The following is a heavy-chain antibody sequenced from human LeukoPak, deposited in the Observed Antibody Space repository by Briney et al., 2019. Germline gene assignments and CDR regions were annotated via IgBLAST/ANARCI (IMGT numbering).Heavy chain of an antibody. CDR2: INPGGGST. Sequence: GASVKVSCKASGYTFTSYYMHWVRQAPGQGLEWMGIINPGGGSTSYAQKFQGRVTMTRDTSTSTVYMELSSLRSEDTAVYYCARASSGSYAREGHWFDPWGQGTLVTVSS. CDR1: GYTFTSYY. D-gene: IGHD1-26*01. CDR3: ARASSGSYAREGHWFDP. J-gene: IGHJ5*02. V-gene: IGHV1-46*01.